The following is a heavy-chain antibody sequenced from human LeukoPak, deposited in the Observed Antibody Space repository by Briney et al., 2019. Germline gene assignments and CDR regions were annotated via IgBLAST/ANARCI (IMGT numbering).Heavy chain of an antibody. V-gene: IGHV3-9*01. D-gene: IGHD6-13*01. Sequence: PGGSLRLSSAASGFTFDDYAMHWVRQAPGKGLEWVSGISWNSGSIGYADSVKGRFTISRDNAKNSLYLQMNSLRPEDTALYYCAKDKRSSSWSYFDYWGQGTLVTVSS. CDR3: AKDKRSSSWSYFDY. CDR1: GFTFDDYA. J-gene: IGHJ4*02. CDR2: ISWNSGSI.